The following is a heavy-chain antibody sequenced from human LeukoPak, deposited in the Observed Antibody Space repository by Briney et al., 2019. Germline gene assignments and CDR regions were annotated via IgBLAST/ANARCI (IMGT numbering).Heavy chain of an antibody. Sequence: GGSLRLSCAASGFTVITNDMTWVRQAPGKGLEWVSVLYSDGNTKYADSVQGRFTISRDNSKNTLYLQMNSLSPDDTAVYYCARGVDPLVANTLAYWGQGSLVTVCS. V-gene: IGHV3-53*01. CDR3: ARGVDPLVANTLAY. CDR2: LYSDGNT. CDR1: GFTVITND. D-gene: IGHD3-16*01. J-gene: IGHJ4*02.